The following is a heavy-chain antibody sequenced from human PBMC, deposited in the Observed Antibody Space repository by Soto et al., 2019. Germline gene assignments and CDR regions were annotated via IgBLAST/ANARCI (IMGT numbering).Heavy chain of an antibody. Sequence: QVLLQESGPGLLKPSETLSLTCTVSGGSLTNFYWGWVRQPPGKGLEWIGYVHAIGTTNYNSSLRSRVSISVDTSRNQFSLKLSSVIAADTAVYYCARATAMYNSSSGCFDSWGQGTLVTVSS. J-gene: IGHJ4*02. CDR2: VHAIGTT. V-gene: IGHV4-59*01. D-gene: IGHD2-21*02. CDR1: GGSLTNFY. CDR3: ARATAMYNSSSGCFDS.